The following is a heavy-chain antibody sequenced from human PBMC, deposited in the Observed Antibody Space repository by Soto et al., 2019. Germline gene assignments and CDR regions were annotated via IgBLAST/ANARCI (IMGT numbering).Heavy chain of an antibody. J-gene: IGHJ5*02. Sequence: SETLSLTCSVSGVSTSNHYWTWIRKPPGQGPEWIGCIYYRGTTNYNASFNSRVTISVDTSKNQFSLKLSSVTAADTAVYYCARHQSHSSSYVDPWGQGTLVTVSS. CDR2: IYYRGTT. CDR3: ARHQSHSSSYVDP. CDR1: GVSTSNHY. D-gene: IGHD6-13*01. V-gene: IGHV4-59*08.